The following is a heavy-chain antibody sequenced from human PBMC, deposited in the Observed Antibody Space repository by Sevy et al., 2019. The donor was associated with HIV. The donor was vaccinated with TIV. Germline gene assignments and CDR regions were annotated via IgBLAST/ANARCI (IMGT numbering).Heavy chain of an antibody. CDR3: AKDRYDYVWGSYRPIFDY. V-gene: IGHV3-23*01. CDR1: GFTFSSYA. D-gene: IGHD3-16*02. J-gene: IGHJ4*02. CDR2: ISGSGGST. Sequence: GGSLRLSCAASGFTFSSYAMSWVRQAPGKGLEWVSAISGSGGSTYYADSVKGRFTISRDNSKNTLSLQMNSLRAEDTAVYYCAKDRYDYVWGSYRPIFDYWGQGTLVTVSS.